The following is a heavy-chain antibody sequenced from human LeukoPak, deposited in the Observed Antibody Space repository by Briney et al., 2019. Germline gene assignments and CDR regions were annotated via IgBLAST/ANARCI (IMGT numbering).Heavy chain of an antibody. D-gene: IGHD6-19*01. J-gene: IGHJ5*02. Sequence: SETLSLTCTVSGGSISSYYWSWIRQPPGKGLEWIGEINHSGSTNYNPSLKSRVTISVDTSKNQFSLKLSSVTAADTAVYYCARSIAVADPNWFDPWAREPWSPSPQ. CDR3: ARSIAVADPNWFDP. CDR2: INHSGST. V-gene: IGHV4-34*01. CDR1: GGSISSYY.